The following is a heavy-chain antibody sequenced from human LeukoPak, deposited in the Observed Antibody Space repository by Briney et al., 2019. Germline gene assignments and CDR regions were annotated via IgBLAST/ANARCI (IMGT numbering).Heavy chain of an antibody. J-gene: IGHJ4*02. CDR1: GFTLSTYA. CDR2: TRSSDAGT. D-gene: IGHD2-21*01. CDR3: AKAPVTSCRGAYCYPFDS. V-gene: IGHV3-23*01. Sequence: GGSLRLSCAASGFTLSTYAMSWVRQTPGKGLEWVAATRSSDAGTYHADSVRGRFTISRDNSKNTLCLQMNSLRAEDAAVYFCAKAPVTSCRGAYCYPFDSWGQGTLVTVSS.